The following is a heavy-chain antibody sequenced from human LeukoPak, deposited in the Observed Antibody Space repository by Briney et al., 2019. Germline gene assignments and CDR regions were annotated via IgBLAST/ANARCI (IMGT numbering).Heavy chain of an antibody. J-gene: IGHJ4*02. CDR2: IYAGGGT. Sequence: GGSLRLSCAASGFTVSSNYMSWVRQAPGKGLEWVSVIYAGGGTYYADSLKGRFTISRDKSKNTVYLQMNSLRVEDTAVYYCARDPQIDCGGDCYGDNWGQGTKVTVSS. CDR1: GFTVSSNY. V-gene: IGHV3-53*01. D-gene: IGHD2-21*02. CDR3: ARDPQIDCGGDCYGDN.